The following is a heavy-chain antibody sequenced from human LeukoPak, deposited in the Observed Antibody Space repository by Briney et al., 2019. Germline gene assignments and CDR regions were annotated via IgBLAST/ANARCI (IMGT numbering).Heavy chain of an antibody. CDR1: GGSISSSSYY. V-gene: IGHV4-39*07. D-gene: IGHD6-19*01. J-gene: IGHJ3*02. CDR2: INHSGST. CDR3: AGGLAVAADAFDI. Sequence: SETLSLTCTGSGGSISSSSYYWGWIRQPPGKGLEWIGEINHSGSTNYNPSLKSRVTISVDTSKNQFSLKLSSVTAADTAVYYCAGGLAVAADAFDIWGQGTMVTVSS.